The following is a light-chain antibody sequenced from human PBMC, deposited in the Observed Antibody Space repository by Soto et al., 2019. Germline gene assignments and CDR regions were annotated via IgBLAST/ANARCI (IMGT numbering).Light chain of an antibody. Sequence: EIVLTQSPATLSLSPGERATLSCRASQSVSSFLAWYQQKPGQAPRLLIYGASNRATGITARFSGSGSGTDFTLTISSLEPEDFAVYYCQERSNWYTFGQGTKLEIK. CDR2: GAS. J-gene: IGKJ2*01. CDR3: QERSNWYT. CDR1: QSVSSF. V-gene: IGKV3-11*01.